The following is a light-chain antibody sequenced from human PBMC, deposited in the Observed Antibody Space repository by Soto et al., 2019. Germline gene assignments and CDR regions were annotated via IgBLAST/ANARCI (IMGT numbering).Light chain of an antibody. CDR3: QQSYDTPLT. CDR2: AAS. V-gene: IGKV1-39*01. Sequence: DFQLTQSPPSLSASVGDRVTITCRASQNIRTYLNWYQQKPGKAPKLLIYAASTLQSGVPSRFRGSGSETDFTLTISSXQPEDFATYYCQQSYDTPLTFGGGTKVDIK. J-gene: IGKJ4*01. CDR1: QNIRTY.